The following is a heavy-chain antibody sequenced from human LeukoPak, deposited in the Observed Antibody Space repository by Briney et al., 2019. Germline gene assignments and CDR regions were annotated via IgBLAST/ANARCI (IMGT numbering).Heavy chain of an antibody. CDR3: ARGRYIAMVTREYYFDY. D-gene: IGHD5-18*01. J-gene: IGHJ4*02. Sequence: SETLSLTCTVSGGSISSGGYYWSWIRQHPGKGLEWIGYIYYSGSTYYNPSLKSRVTISVDTSKNQFSLKLSSVTAADTAVYYCARGRYIAMVTREYYFDYWGQGTLVTVSS. CDR1: GGSISSGGYY. CDR2: IYYSGST. V-gene: IGHV4-31*03.